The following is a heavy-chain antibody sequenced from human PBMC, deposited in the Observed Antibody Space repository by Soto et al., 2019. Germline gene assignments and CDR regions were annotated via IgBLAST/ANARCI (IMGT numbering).Heavy chain of an antibody. Sequence: SETLSLTCTVSGGSISSGGYYWSWIRQHPGKGLEWIGYIYYSGSTYYNPSLKSRVTISVDTSKNQFSLKLSSVTAADTAVYYCARDRECSGGTCYNYFDYWGQGTLVTVSS. CDR3: ARDRECSGGTCYNYFDY. D-gene: IGHD2-15*01. CDR2: IYYSGST. J-gene: IGHJ4*02. CDR1: GGSISSGGYY. V-gene: IGHV4-31*03.